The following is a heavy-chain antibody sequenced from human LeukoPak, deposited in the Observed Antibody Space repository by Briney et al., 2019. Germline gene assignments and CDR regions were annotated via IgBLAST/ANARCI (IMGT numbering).Heavy chain of an antibody. CDR3: ATSPFAPGYSSSWYYYYGMDV. CDR1: GFTFSSYA. J-gene: IGHJ6*04. V-gene: IGHV3-30*04. CDR2: ISYDGSNK. Sequence: GESLRLSCAASGFTFSSYAMHWVRRAPGKGLEWVAVISYDGSNKYYADSVKGRFTISRDNSKNTLYLQMNSLRAEDTAVYYCATSPFAPGYSSSWYYYYGMDVWGKGTTVTVSS. D-gene: IGHD6-13*01.